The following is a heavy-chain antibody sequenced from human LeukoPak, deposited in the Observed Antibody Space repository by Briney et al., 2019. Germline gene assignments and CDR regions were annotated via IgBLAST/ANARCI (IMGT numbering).Heavy chain of an antibody. CDR1: GYTFTTYA. V-gene: IGHV1-3*01. CDR2: INAGNGNT. CDR3: ARDPIGSRWPYYFDY. J-gene: IGHJ4*02. D-gene: IGHD2-15*01. Sequence: ASVKVSCNASGYTFTTYAMHWVREAPGQRLEWMGWINAGNGNTKYSQKFQARVTITRDTSASTAYMELSSLRSEDTAVYYCARDPIGSRWPYYFDYWGRGTLVTVSS.